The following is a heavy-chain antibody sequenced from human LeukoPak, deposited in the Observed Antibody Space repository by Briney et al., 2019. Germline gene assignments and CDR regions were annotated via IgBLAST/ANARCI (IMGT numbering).Heavy chain of an antibody. J-gene: IGHJ6*03. D-gene: IGHD1-1*01. CDR2: IYYSGST. CDR1: GGSISSGGYY. V-gene: IGHV4-31*03. Sequence: SQTLSLTCTVSGGSISSGGYYWSWIRQHPGKGLEWIGYIYYSGSTYYNPSLKSRVTISVDTSKNQFSLKLSSVTAADTAVYYCARVRSVGTVYYYYYYMDVWGKGTTVTVSS. CDR3: ARVRSVGTVYYYYYYMDV.